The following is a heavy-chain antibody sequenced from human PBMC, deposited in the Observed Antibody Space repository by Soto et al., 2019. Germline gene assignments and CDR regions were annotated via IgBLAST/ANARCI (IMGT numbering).Heavy chain of an antibody. CDR2: IKEDGSEK. CDR1: GFTFSTFW. J-gene: IGHJ3*02. Sequence: GGSLRLSCAASGFTFSTFWMDWVRQAPGKGLEWVAKIKEDGSEKYYADSVKGRFIISRDNAKNSLYLQMNSLRAEDTAVYYCASLVVVAATPLSAFDIWGQGTMVTVSS. CDR3: ASLVVVAATPLSAFDI. V-gene: IGHV3-7*03. D-gene: IGHD2-15*01.